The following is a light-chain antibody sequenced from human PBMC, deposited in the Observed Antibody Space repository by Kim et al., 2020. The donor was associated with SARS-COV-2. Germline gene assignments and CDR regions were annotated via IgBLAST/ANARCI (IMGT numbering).Light chain of an antibody. V-gene: IGKV3-15*01. J-gene: IGKJ1*01. Sequence: SVSPGKGASLSCRASQSVTTSVAWYQHKLGQAPRLLIYGASTRATGVSARFSGSGSGTEFTLTISSLQSEDFAIYYCQQSHTWPWTFGQGTKVEI. CDR1: QSVTTS. CDR2: GAS. CDR3: QQSHTWPWT.